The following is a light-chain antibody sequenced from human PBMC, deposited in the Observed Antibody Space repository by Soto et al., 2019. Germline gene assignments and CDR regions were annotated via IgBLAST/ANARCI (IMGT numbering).Light chain of an antibody. CDR1: QSVSSN. V-gene: IGKV3-15*01. CDR2: GAS. Sequence: EIVMTQSPATLSVSPGERATLSCRASQSVSSNLAGYQQKPGQAPRLLIYGASTRATGIPARFSGSGSGTEFTLTISSLQSEDFAVYYWQQYNNWRLTFGQGTQLEIK. J-gene: IGKJ2*01. CDR3: QQYNNWRLT.